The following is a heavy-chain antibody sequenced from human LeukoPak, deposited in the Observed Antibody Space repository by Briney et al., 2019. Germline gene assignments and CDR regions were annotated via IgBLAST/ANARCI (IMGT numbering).Heavy chain of an antibody. Sequence: ASVKVSCKASGYTFTSYYMHWVRQAPGQGLEWMGIINPSGGSTSYAQKFQGRVTMTRDTSTSTVYMELSRLRSDDTAVYYCARDYYGGTYIDYWGQGTLVTVSS. CDR1: GYTFTSYY. V-gene: IGHV1-46*01. CDR3: ARDYYGGTYIDY. D-gene: IGHD4-23*01. J-gene: IGHJ4*02. CDR2: INPSGGST.